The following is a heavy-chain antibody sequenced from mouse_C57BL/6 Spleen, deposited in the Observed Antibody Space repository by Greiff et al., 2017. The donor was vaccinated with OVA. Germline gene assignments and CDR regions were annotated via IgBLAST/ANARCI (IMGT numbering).Heavy chain of an antibody. J-gene: IGHJ4*01. CDR1: GFTFSDYG. CDR2: ISSGSSTI. D-gene: IGHD1-1*01. CDR3: ARPSSYYAMDY. V-gene: IGHV5-17*01. Sequence: EVKLVESGGGLVKPGGSLKLSCAASGFTFSDYGMHWVRQAPEKGLEWVAYISSGSSTIYYADTVKGRFTISRDNAKNTLFLQMTSLRSEDTAMYYCARPSSYYAMDYWGQGTSVTVSS.